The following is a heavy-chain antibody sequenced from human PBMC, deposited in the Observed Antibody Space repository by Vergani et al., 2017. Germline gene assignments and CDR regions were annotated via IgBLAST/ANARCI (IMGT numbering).Heavy chain of an antibody. CDR1: GGSFSGYY. J-gene: IGHJ5*02. V-gene: IGHV4-34*01. CDR3: VGNVVVTAIPSWFDP. Sequence: QVQLQQWGAGLLKPSETLSLTCAVYGGSFSGYYWGWIRRPPGKGLEWIGSIYYSGSTYYNPSLKSRVTISVDTSKNQFSLKLSSVTAADTAVYYCVGNVVVTAIPSWFDPWGQGTLVTVSS. CDR2: IYYSGST. D-gene: IGHD2-21*02.